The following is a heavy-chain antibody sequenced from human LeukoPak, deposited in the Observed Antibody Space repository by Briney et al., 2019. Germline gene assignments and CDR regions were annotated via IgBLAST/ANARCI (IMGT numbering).Heavy chain of an antibody. CDR1: GFTFSSYW. D-gene: IGHD3-22*01. CDR3: ARHVNVDYYDSSGYIGSDY. V-gene: IGHV4-34*01. J-gene: IGHJ4*02. CDR2: INHSGST. Sequence: GSLRLSSAASGFTFSSYWMSWVRPPPRKGLGWDWEINHSGSTNYNPSLKSRVTISVDTSKNQFSLKLSSVTAADTAVYYCARHVNVDYYDSSGYIGSDYWGQGTLVTVSS.